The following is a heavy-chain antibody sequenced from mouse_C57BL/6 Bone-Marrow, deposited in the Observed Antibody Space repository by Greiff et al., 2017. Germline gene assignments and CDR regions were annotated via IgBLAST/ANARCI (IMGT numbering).Heavy chain of an antibody. V-gene: IGHV1-53*01. Sequence: QVQLQQPGTELVKPGASVKLSCKASGYTFTRYWMHWVQQSPGQGLEWIGNINPSNGGTNYNEKVKSKATLTVDKTSSTAYMRLSSLTSEDSAGYYCERVDYDYGEIAYWGQGIMV. J-gene: IGHJ3*01. CDR1: GYTFTRYW. CDR3: ERVDYDYGEIAY. CDR2: INPSNGGT. D-gene: IGHD2-4*01.